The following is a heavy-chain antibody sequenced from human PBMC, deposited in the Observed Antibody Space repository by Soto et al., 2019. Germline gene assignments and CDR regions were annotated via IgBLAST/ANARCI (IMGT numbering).Heavy chain of an antibody. Sequence: EVQLLDSGGGSVQPGGSPRLSCAASGFTFSSYVMRWVRQAPGKGLEWVSSISGSGGSTYYTDSVKGRFTISRDNSKNTLYLQMNSLRAEDTAVYFCARGYCSGDTCYHIDYWGQGTLVTVSS. CDR3: ARGYCSGDTCYHIDY. V-gene: IGHV3-23*01. J-gene: IGHJ4*02. CDR1: GFTFSSYV. CDR2: ISGSGGST. D-gene: IGHD2-15*01.